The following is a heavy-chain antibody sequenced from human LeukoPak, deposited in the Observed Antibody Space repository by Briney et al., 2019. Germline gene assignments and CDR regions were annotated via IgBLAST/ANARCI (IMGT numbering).Heavy chain of an antibody. J-gene: IGHJ4*02. CDR2: IYTSGSN. CDR1: GGSISSDSYY. CDR3: ARIGGGSGYSSSWYYFDY. Sequence: SETLSLTCTVSGGSISSDSYYWSWIRQPAGKGLEWIRRIYTSGSNNYNPSLKSRVTISVDKSKNQFSLKLSSVTAAYTAVYYWARIGGGSGYSSSWYYFDYWGQGTLVTVSS. D-gene: IGHD6-13*01. V-gene: IGHV4-61*02.